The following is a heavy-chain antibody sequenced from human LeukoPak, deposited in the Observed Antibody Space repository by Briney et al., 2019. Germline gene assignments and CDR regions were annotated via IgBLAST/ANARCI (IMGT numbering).Heavy chain of an antibody. CDR3: ARSWSGSGYYPGY. J-gene: IGHJ4*02. D-gene: IGHD3-22*01. CDR2: IYSGGST. V-gene: IGHV3-66*01. CDR1: GFTVSSNY. Sequence: GGSPRLSCAASGFTVSSNYMSWVRQAPGKGLEWVSVIYSGGSTYYADSVKGRFTISRDNSKNTLYLQMNSLRAEDTAVYYCARSWSGSGYYPGYWGQGTLVTVSS.